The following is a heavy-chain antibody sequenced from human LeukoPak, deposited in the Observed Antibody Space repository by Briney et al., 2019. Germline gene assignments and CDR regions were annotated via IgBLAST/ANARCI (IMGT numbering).Heavy chain of an antibody. D-gene: IGHD2-8*01. CDR1: GGTFSSYA. CDR2: IIPILGIA. CDR3: ATQTPKLNGVSPRAADTGDMDV. V-gene: IGHV1-69*04. J-gene: IGHJ6*03. Sequence: SVKVSCKASGGTFSSYAISWVRQAPGQGLEWMGRIIPILGIANYAQKFQGRVTITADKSTSTAYMELSSLRSEDTAVYYCATQTPKLNGVSPRAADTGDMDVWGKGTTVTVSS.